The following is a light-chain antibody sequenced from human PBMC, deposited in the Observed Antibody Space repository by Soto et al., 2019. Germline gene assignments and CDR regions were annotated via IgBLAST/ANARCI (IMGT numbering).Light chain of an antibody. CDR1: QGISSG. J-gene: IGKJ2*01. CDR3: QQYGSSPRT. V-gene: IGKV1-13*02. Sequence: AIQLTQSPSSLSASVGDRVTITCRASQGISSGLAWYQQKPGKAPKLLIYDASSLESGVPSRFSGSGSGTDFTLTISSLQPEDFAVYYCQQYGSSPRTFGQGTKLEIK. CDR2: DAS.